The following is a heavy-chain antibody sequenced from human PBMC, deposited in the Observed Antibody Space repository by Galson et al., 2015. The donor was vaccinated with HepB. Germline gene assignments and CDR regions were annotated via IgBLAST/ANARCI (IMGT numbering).Heavy chain of an antibody. Sequence: QSGAEVKKPGESLKISCKGSGYSFTSYWIGWVRQMPGKGLEWMGIIYPGDSDTRYSPSFQGQVTISADKSISTAYLQWSSLKASDTAMYYCARHRRIAARPKNVDYYYYMDVWGKGTTVTVSS. CDR2: IYPGDSDT. J-gene: IGHJ6*03. V-gene: IGHV5-51*01. CDR3: ARHRRIAARPKNVDYYYYMDV. D-gene: IGHD6-6*01. CDR1: GYSFTSYW.